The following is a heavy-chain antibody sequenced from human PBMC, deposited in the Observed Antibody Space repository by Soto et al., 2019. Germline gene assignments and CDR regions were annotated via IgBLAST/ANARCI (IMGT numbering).Heavy chain of an antibody. J-gene: IGHJ6*02. CDR1: GYSFTSYW. V-gene: IGHV5-10-1*01. CDR3: ARIVVVPAARKHYYYYYGMDV. D-gene: IGHD2-2*01. Sequence: ESLQISCKGSGYSFTSYWISWVRQMPGKGLEWMGRIDPSDSYTNYSPSFQGHVTISADKSISTAYLQWSSLKASDTAMYYCARIVVVPAARKHYYYYYGMDVWGQGTTVTVSS. CDR2: IDPSDSYT.